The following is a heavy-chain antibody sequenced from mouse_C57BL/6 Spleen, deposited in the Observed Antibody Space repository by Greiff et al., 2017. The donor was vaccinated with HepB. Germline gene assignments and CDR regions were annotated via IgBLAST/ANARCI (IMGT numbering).Heavy chain of an antibody. V-gene: IGHV1-50*01. CDR2: IDPSDSYT. D-gene: IGHD2-2*01. Sequence: VQLQQSGAELVKPGASVKLSCKASGYTFTSYWMQWVKQRPGQGLEWIREIDPSDSYTNYNQKFKGKATLTVDTSSSTAYMQLSSLTSEDSAIYYCARGYDERAFDYWGQGTTLTVSS. CDR3: ARGYDERAFDY. CDR1: GYTFTSYW. J-gene: IGHJ2*01.